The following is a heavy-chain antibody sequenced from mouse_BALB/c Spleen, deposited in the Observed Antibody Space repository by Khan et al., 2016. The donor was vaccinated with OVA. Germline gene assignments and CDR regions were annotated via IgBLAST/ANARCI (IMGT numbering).Heavy chain of an antibody. V-gene: IGHV2-2*01. D-gene: IGHD2-14*01. CDR3: ARNSYMYDFTY. CDR2: IRSGGST. CDR1: GFSLNTYG. J-gene: IGHJ3*01. Sequence: QVRLQQSGPGLVQPSQSLSITCTVSGFSLNTYGIHWIRQSQGKGLEWLGVIRSGGSTDYNGAFISRLSITKDNSTSQVFFKMNSLQADDTAIYYCARNSYMYDFTYWGQGTLVTVSA.